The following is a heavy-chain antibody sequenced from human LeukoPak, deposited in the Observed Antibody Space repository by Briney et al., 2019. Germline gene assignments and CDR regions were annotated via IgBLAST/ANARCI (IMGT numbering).Heavy chain of an antibody. CDR2: INHSGST. V-gene: IGHV4-34*01. J-gene: IGHJ4*02. CDR1: GFTFSSYA. D-gene: IGHD4-17*01. Sequence: GSLRLSCAASGFTFSSYAMSWVRQPPGKGLEWIGEINHSGSTNYNPSLKSRVTISVDTSKNQFSLKLSSVTAADTAVYYCARATDNFDYWGQGTLVTVSS. CDR3: ARATDNFDY.